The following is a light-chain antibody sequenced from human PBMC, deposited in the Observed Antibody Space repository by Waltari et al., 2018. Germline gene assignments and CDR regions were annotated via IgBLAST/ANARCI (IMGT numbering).Light chain of an antibody. J-gene: IGLJ3*02. Sequence: QSALTQPRSVSGSPGQSVTISCTGASSDVGGYNYVSWYQHHPGKAPKLNIYDVTKRPSGVPDRFSASKSDNTASLTISGLQAEDEADYYCCSYAGSITFWVFGGGTKLTVL. CDR1: SSDVGGYNY. CDR3: CSYAGSITFWV. CDR2: DVT. V-gene: IGLV2-11*01.